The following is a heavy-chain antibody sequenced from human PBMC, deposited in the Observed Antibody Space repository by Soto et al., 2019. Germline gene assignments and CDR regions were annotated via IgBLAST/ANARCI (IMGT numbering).Heavy chain of an antibody. CDR2: ISGSGGST. V-gene: IGHV3-23*01. J-gene: IGHJ4*02. Sequence: EVQLLESGGGLVQPGGSLRLSCAASGFTFSSYAMSWVRQAPGKGLEWVSAISGSGGSTYYADSVKGRFTISRDNSKNTLYLQMNSLRTEDTAVYYCAKDRVVSTRIPGYWGQGTLVTVSS. CDR3: AKDRVVSTRIPGY. CDR1: GFTFSSYA. D-gene: IGHD2-15*01.